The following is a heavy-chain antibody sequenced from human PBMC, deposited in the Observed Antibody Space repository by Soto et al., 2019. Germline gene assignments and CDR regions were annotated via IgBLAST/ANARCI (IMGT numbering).Heavy chain of an antibody. CDR3: AREPKGYCSSTSCSKPPYYYYGMDV. D-gene: IGHD2-2*01. CDR1: GYTFTSYG. V-gene: IGHV1-18*04. Sequence: ASVKASCKASGYTFTSYGISWVRQAPGQGLEWMGWISAYNGNTNYAQKLQGRVTMTTDTSTSTAYMELRSLRSDDTAEYYCAREPKGYCSSTSCSKPPYYYYGMDVWGQGTTGTVSS. J-gene: IGHJ6*02. CDR2: ISAYNGNT.